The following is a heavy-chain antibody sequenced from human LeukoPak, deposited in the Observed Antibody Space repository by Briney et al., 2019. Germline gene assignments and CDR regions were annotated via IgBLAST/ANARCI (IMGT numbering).Heavy chain of an antibody. Sequence: SETLSLTCTVSGGSISSGRYYWSWIRQPAGKRLEWIGRISTSGSTNSNPSLKSRVTISVDTSKNQFSLKLSSVTAADTAVYYCARGRGIFDPWGQGTLVTVSS. J-gene: IGHJ5*02. CDR2: ISTSGST. CDR1: GGSISSGRYY. CDR3: ARGRGIFDP. V-gene: IGHV4-61*02. D-gene: IGHD6-13*01.